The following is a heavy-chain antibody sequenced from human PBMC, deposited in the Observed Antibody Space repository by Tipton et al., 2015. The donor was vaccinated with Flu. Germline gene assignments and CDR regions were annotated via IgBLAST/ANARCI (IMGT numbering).Heavy chain of an antibody. J-gene: IGHJ6*02. CDR1: GVIFNDYY. CDR3: AKVGGRGGGWSYGLDV. D-gene: IGHD6-19*01. V-gene: IGHV3-11*01. CDR2: ITSDNTP. Sequence: SLRLSCAASGVIFNDYYMNWIRQAPGKGLEWISYITSDNTPYYAASVKGRFIISRDNAKNSLYLQLNTLKAEDTAVYYCAKVGGRGGGWSYGLDVWGQGTTVTVSS.